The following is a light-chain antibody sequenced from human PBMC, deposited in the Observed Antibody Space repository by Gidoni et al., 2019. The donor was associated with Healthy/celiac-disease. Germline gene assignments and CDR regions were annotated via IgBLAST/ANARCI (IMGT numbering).Light chain of an antibody. CDR3: QSYDSSLSGSVV. CDR1: SSNIGAGYD. J-gene: IGLJ2*01. CDR2: GNS. Sequence: GAPGQRVTVSCTGSSSNIGAGYDVHWYQQLPGTAPKLLIYGNSNRPSGVPDRFSGSKSGTSASLAITGLQAEDEADYYCQSYDSSLSGSVVFGGGTKLTVL. V-gene: IGLV1-40*01.